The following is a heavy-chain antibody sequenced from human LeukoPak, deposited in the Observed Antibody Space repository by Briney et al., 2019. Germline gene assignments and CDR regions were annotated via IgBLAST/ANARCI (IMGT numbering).Heavy chain of an antibody. CDR3: ARTPGGNWPYYFDS. CDR2: IFPSDSDT. V-gene: IGHV5-51*01. Sequence: GESLKISCKGSGYSFTSYWIGWVRQMPGKGLEWMGIIFPSDSDTRYSPSLQGQVTISADKSTSTAYLQWSSLKASDTAIYYCARTPGGNWPYYFDSWGQGTLVTVSS. D-gene: IGHD1-1*01. CDR1: GYSFTSYW. J-gene: IGHJ4*02.